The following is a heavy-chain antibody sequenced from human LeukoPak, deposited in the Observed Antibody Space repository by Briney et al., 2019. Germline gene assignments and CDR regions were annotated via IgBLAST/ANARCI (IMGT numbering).Heavy chain of an antibody. CDR1: GFTLINYG. V-gene: IGHV3-33*06. CDR3: SNFEY. Sequence: PGGSLRLSCAASGFTLINYGMHWVRQAPGKGLEWVAVIWYDGNNKDYADSVKGRFTISRDNSKNTLYLQMNSLRAEDTAVYYCSNFEYWGQGTLVTVSS. CDR2: IWYDGNNK. J-gene: IGHJ4*02.